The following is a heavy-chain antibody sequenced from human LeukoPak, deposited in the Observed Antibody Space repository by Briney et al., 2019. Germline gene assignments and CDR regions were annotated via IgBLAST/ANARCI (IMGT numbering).Heavy chain of an antibody. J-gene: IGHJ4*02. CDR2: ISGSGGST. CDR3: AKDYYDSSGYYYFTLGY. Sequence: GGSLRLSCAASGFTFSSYAMSWVGQAPGKGLEWVSAISGSGGSTYYADSVKGRFTISRDNSKNTLYLQMNSLRAEDTAVYYCAKDYYDSSGYYYFTLGYWGQGTLVTVSS. V-gene: IGHV3-23*01. D-gene: IGHD3-22*01. CDR1: GFTFSSYA.